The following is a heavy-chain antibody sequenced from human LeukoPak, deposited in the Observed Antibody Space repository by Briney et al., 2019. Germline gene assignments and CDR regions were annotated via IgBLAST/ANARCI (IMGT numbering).Heavy chain of an antibody. CDR3: ARVVVAATRYFDF. D-gene: IGHD2-15*01. CDR1: GGSISSSCYY. J-gene: IGHJ4*02. CDR2: IYYSGNT. Sequence: PSETLSLTCTVSGGSISSSCYYWGWIRQPPGKGLEWIGSIYYSGNTYYNPSLKSRVTMSIDTSKNQFSLKLISVTAADTAVYYCARVVVAATRYFDFWGQGTLVTVSS. V-gene: IGHV4-39*07.